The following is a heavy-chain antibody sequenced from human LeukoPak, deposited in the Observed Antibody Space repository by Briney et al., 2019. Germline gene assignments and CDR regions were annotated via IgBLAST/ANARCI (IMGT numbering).Heavy chain of an antibody. J-gene: IGHJ4*02. CDR2: ISYDGSNK. CDR3: AKDRDTAMVYYFDY. CDR1: GFTFSSYG. D-gene: IGHD5-18*01. V-gene: IGHV3-30*18. Sequence: GGSLRLSCAASGFTFSSYGMHWVRQAPGKGLEWVAVISYDGSNKYNADSVKGRFTISRDNSKNTLYLQMNSLRAEDTAVYYCAKDRDTAMVYYFDYWGQGTLVTVSS.